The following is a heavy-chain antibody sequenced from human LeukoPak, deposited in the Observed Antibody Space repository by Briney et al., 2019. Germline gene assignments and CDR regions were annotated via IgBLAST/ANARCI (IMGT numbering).Heavy chain of an antibody. D-gene: IGHD1-1*01. CDR2: INPNSGGT. Sequence: ASVKVSCKASGYTFTGYYMHWVRQAPGQGLEWMGWINPNSGGTNYAQKFRGRVTMTRDTSISTAYMELSRLRSDDTAVYYCARRSTGTTIRQDAFDIWGQGTMVTVSS. CDR3: ARRSTGTTIRQDAFDI. J-gene: IGHJ3*02. CDR1: GYTFTGYY. V-gene: IGHV1-2*02.